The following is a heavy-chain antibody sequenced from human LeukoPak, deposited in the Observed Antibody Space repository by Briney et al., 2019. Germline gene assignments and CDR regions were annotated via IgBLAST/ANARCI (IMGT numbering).Heavy chain of an antibody. D-gene: IGHD3-22*01. CDR1: GGSISSSAYH. V-gene: IGHV4-39*07. CDR3: ARDYYDSSGPDY. J-gene: IGHJ4*02. Sequence: SETLSLTCTVSGGSISSSAYHWGWIRQPPGKGLEWIGEINHSGSTNYNPSLKSRVTISVDTSKNQFSLKLSSVTAADTAVYYCARDYYDSSGPDYWGQGTLVTVSS. CDR2: INHSGST.